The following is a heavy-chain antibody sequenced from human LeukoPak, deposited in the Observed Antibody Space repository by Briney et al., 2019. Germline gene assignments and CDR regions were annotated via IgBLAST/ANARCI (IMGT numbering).Heavy chain of an antibody. D-gene: IGHD3-22*01. J-gene: IGHJ4*02. CDR2: VYFSGLT. CDR3: ARVVYDSSTYPKSYFDF. V-gene: IGHV4-59*01. Sequence: PSETLSLTCTVSGGSISSYYWSWIRQPPGMRLEWMGYVYFSGLTNYNPSLKSRVTISVDTSKNQFSVKLSSVTAADTAVYYCARVVYDSSTYPKSYFDFWGQGTLVTVSS. CDR1: GGSISSYY.